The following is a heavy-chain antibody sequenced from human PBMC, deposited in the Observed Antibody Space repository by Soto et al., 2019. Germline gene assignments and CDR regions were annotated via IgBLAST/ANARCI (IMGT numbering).Heavy chain of an antibody. V-gene: IGHV3-15*07. Sequence: GGSLRLSCAASGFTFSNAWMNWVRQAPWKGLEWVGRTKSKTDGGTTDYAAPVKGRFTISRDDSKNTLYLQMNSLKTEDTAVYYCTTDPDWYNWNCVLPWFDPWGQGTLVTVSS. J-gene: IGHJ5*02. CDR2: TKSKTDGGTT. CDR1: GFTFSNAW. CDR3: TTDPDWYNWNCVLPWFDP. D-gene: IGHD1-7*01.